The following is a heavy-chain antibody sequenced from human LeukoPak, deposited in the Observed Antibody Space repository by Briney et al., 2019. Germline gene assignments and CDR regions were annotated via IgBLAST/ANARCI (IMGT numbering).Heavy chain of an antibody. CDR1: GGSISSGDYY. CDR2: IYYSGST. Sequence: PSETLSLTCTVSGGSISSGDYYWSWIRQPPGKGLEWIGYIYYSGSTYYNPSLKSRVTISVDTSKNQFSLKLSSVTAADTAVYYCARRPCGGDCYSNWYFDLWGRGTLVTVSS. V-gene: IGHV4-30-4*01. D-gene: IGHD2-21*02. CDR3: ARRPCGGDCYSNWYFDL. J-gene: IGHJ2*01.